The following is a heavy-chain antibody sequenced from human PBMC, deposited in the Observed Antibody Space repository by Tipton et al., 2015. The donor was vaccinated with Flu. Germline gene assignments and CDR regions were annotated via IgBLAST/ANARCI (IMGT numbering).Heavy chain of an antibody. CDR3: AGLQAHGRNSLDY. CDR2: IYHSGTT. CDR1: GYSISSGYY. J-gene: IGHJ4*02. Sequence: TLSLTCAVSGYSISSGYYWGWIRQPPGKGLEWIGSIYHSGTTYYNPSLKTRVTISIDTSMSQFSLNLSSVTAADTAVYYCAGLQAHGRNSLDYWGQGTLVTVSS. V-gene: IGHV4-38-2*01. D-gene: IGHD4-23*01.